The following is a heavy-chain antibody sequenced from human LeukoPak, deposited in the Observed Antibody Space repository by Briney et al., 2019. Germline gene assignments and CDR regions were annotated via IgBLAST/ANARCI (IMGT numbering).Heavy chain of an antibody. V-gene: IGHV3-48*03. D-gene: IGHD6-13*01. J-gene: IGHJ4*02. CDR3: ARDESSPRAHFDY. CDR1: GFAFSSYE. Sequence: GGSLRLSCAASGFAFSSYEMNWVRQAPAKGLEWVSYISSSGSTIYYADSVKGRFTISRDNAKNSLYLQMNSLRAEDTAVYYCARDESSPRAHFDYWGQGTLVTVSS. CDR2: ISSSGSTI.